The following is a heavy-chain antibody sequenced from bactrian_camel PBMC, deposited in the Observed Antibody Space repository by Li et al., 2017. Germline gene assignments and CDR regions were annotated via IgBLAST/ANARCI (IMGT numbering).Heavy chain of an antibody. CDR3: AASLGKTYCSAAYFLSRLRPKFGF. Sequence: VQLVESGGGLVQPGGSLRLSCEGSGYDKPNYCMGWYRRAPGKEREGVAAIDSDGSTSYADSVKGRFAISKDNAKNTLYLQMNSLRPKDTAMYYYAASLGKTYCSAAYFLSRLRPKFGFWGQGTQVTVS. CDR1: GYDKPNYC. CDR2: IDSDGST. J-gene: IGHJ4*01. V-gene: IGHV3S53*01. D-gene: IGHD5*01.